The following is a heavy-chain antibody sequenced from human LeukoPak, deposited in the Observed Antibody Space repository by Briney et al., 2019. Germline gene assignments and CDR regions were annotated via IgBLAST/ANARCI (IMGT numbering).Heavy chain of an antibody. D-gene: IGHD6-13*01. CDR3: ARDQGSLTRSWYTGY. CDR2: INPYSGDT. CDR1: GYTFTGYH. J-gene: IGHJ4*02. V-gene: IGHV1-2*06. Sequence: GASVKVSRKASGYTFTGYHIHRVRQAPGQGLEWMGRINPYSGDTNFAQKFQGRVTMTRDTSITTAYMDLSSLTPDDTAVYFCARDQGSLTRSWYTGYWGQGTQVTFSS.